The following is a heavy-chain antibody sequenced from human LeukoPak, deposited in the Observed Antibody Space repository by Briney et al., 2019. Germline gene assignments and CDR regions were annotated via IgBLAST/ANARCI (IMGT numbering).Heavy chain of an antibody. CDR3: ARRQEYYGSGSVY. D-gene: IGHD3-10*01. V-gene: IGHV5-51*01. CDR1: GYSFTSYW. J-gene: IGHJ4*02. CDR2: IYPGDSDT. Sequence: GESLKISCQGSGYSFTSYWICWVRQIPGKGLEWMGIIYPGDSDTRYSPSFQGQVTISADKSISTAYLQWSSLKASDTAMYYCARRQEYYGSGSVYWGQGTLVTVSS.